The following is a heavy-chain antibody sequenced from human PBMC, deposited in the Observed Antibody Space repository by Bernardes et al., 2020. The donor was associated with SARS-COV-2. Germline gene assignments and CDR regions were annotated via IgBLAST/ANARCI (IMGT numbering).Heavy chain of an antibody. J-gene: IGHJ3*02. CDR3: ATLFDFWGGLHVFDI. CDR1: GFTFRSYW. V-gene: IGHV3-74*01. D-gene: IGHD3-3*01. CDR2: ISSDGSSI. Sequence: GGSLRLSCAASGFTFRSYWMHWARQVPGKGLVWVSRISSDGSSITYADSVKGRFTISRNNAKNTLFLQMNDLRAEDTALYYCATLFDFWGGLHVFDIWGQGTMVTVS.